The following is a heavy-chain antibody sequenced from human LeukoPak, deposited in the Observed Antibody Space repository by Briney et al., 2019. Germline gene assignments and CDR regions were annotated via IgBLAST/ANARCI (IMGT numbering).Heavy chain of an antibody. CDR3: ARDPYSGTYGDTYYYYMDV. D-gene: IGHD1-26*01. CDR2: MSSSSIYT. J-gene: IGHJ6*03. CDR1: GGSFSRDN. Sequence: GGALRLSCVASGGSFSRDNMNWVRQTPGKGGEWVSSMSSSSIYTLYADSVKGRVTLSRDNASNSLYLQMNSLKAEDTAVYSCARDPYSGTYGDTYYYYMDVWGKGTTVTISS. V-gene: IGHV3-21*01.